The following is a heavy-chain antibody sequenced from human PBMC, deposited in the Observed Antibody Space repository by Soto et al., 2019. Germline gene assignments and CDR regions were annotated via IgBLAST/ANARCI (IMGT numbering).Heavy chain of an antibody. J-gene: IGHJ3*02. CDR2: ISAYNTNT. CDR1: GYTFNSYG. Sequence: QVQLVPSGPEVQKPGASVKVSCKASGYTFNSYGITWVRQAPGQGLEWMGWISAYNTNTNYAQKFQGRVTMTTDTSTRTAYLELRSLRSDDTAGYYFARDIGYCSAGVCYWGCDVFDIWGQGTMVLVSA. CDR3: ARDIGYCSAGVCYWGCDVFDI. V-gene: IGHV1-18*01. D-gene: IGHD2-15*01.